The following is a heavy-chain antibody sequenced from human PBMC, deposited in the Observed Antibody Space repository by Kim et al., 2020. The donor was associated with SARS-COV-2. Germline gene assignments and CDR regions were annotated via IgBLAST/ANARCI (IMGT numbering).Heavy chain of an antibody. CDR2: IIYTGIT. V-gene: IGHV4-34*12. J-gene: IGHJ4*02. D-gene: IGHD6-13*01. CDR3: ASGPLAGAAPH. CDR1: GGSFTAYF. Sequence: SETLSLTCTVYGGSFTAYFWSWFRQPPGKGREWIGEIIYTGITNYNPSLKSRGTISIDTSKNQFSLNLISVTAADTAVYVCASGPLAGAAPHWGQGALVT.